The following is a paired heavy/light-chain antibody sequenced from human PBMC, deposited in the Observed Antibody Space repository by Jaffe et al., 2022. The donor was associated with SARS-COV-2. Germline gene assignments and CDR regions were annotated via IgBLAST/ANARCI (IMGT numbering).Heavy chain of an antibody. D-gene: IGHD3-3*01. Sequence: QVQLQESGPGLVKPSQTLSLTCTVSGGSITSGDYYWNWIRQHPGKGLEWIGYIYYSGSTYYNPSLKSRVTISVDTSKNQFSLRLTSVTAADTAVYYCASGSVTEHRTMTTFGTSIKSYHYYDMDVWGQGTTVTVSS. CDR3: ASGSVTEHRTMTTFGTSIKSYHYYDMDV. J-gene: IGHJ6*02. CDR2: IYYSGST. V-gene: IGHV4-31*03. CDR1: GGSITSGDYY.
Light chain of an antibody. CDR1: QGIRND. Sequence: DIQMTQSPSSLSASVGDRVTITCRASQGIRNDLGWYQQKPGKAPKRLIYAASTLQSGVPSRFSGSGSGTEFTLTVSSLQPEDFATYYCLQHNSYPYTFGQGTKLEIK. J-gene: IGKJ2*01. CDR3: LQHNSYPYT. CDR2: AAS. V-gene: IGKV1-17*01.